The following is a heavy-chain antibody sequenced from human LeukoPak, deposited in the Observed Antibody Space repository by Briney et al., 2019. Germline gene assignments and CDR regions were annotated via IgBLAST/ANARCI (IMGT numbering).Heavy chain of an antibody. CDR2: IYYSGST. V-gene: IGHV4-59*01. CDR3: ARARGSSWYIWFDP. J-gene: IGHJ5*02. Sequence: PSETLSLTCTVSGGSISSYYWSWIRQPPGKGLEWIGYIYYSGSTNYNPSLKSRVTISVDTSKNQFSLKLSSVTAAATAVYYCARARGSSWYIWFDPWGQGTLVTVSS. D-gene: IGHD6-13*01. CDR1: GGSISSYY.